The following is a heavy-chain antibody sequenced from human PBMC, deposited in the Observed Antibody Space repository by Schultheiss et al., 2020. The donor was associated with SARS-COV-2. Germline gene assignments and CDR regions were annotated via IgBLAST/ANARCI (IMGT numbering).Heavy chain of an antibody. CDR3: AKSRPRVVPAAMDY. Sequence: GGSLRLSCAASGFTFSRYGMHWVRQAPGKGLEWVAVIWYAGDSKYYADSVKGRFTISRDWSKNTLYLQMNSLRAEDTAVYYCAKSRPRVVPAAMDYWGQGTLVTVSS. CDR1: GFTFSRYG. V-gene: IGHV3-33*03. J-gene: IGHJ4*02. D-gene: IGHD2-2*01. CDR2: IWYAGDSK.